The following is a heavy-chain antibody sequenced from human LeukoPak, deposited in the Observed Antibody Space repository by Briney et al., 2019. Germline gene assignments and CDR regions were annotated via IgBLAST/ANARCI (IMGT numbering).Heavy chain of an antibody. CDR2: IRSKAYGWTT. V-gene: IGHV3-49*03. CDR1: GFIFGDYA. CDR3: TRQGLAYYYDSTGYYPPGY. J-gene: IGHJ4*02. D-gene: IGHD3-22*01. Sequence: GGSLRLSCTASGFIFGDYAVSWFRQAPGKGLEWVGFIRSKAYGWTTEYAASVKGRFTTSRDDSKSIAYLQMNSLKTEDTAVYYCTRQGLAYYYDSTGYYPPGYWGQGTLVTVSS.